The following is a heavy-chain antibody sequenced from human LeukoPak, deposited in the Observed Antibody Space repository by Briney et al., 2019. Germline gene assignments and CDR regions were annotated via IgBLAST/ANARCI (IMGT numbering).Heavy chain of an antibody. CDR3: ARAVSGRFDY. CDR1: GGSISSSDYY. D-gene: IGHD6-19*01. V-gene: IGHV4-39*01. J-gene: IGHJ4*02. Sequence: SETLSLTCTVSGGSISSSDYYWAWIRQPPGKGLEWIGTISFSGSSYYMPSLKSRVTISVDTSKNQFSLKLSSVTAADTAIYYCARAVSGRFDYWGQGTLVTVSS. CDR2: ISFSGSS.